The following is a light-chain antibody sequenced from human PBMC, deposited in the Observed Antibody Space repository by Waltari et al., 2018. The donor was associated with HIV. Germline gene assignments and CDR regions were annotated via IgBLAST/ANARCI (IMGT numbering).Light chain of an antibody. CDR1: SSNIGSSA. CDR3: ATWDGSLNGHV. V-gene: IGLV1-44*01. Sequence: QAVLTQAPSASGTPGQRVTISCSGSSSNIGSSAVNWYQQLPGTAPQLLIYANSQRPSGVPDRFSGSKSGTSASLASSGLQSEDEADYYCATWDGSLNGHVFGGGTKLTVL. CDR2: ANS. J-gene: IGLJ2*01.